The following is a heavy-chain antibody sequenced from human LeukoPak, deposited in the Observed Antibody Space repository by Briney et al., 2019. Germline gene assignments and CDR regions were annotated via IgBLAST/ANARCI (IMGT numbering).Heavy chain of an antibody. CDR2: INPNSGDT. V-gene: IGHV1-2*02. CDR1: GYTFTGYY. Sequence: ASVKVSCKASGYTFTGYYIHWVRQAPGQGLEWMGWINPNSGDTKYAQKFQDRVIMTRDTSSSTTYMELSRLRSDDTAVYYCARVLSSSWYGFDYWGQGSLVTV. CDR3: ARVLSSSWYGFDY. D-gene: IGHD6-13*01. J-gene: IGHJ4*02.